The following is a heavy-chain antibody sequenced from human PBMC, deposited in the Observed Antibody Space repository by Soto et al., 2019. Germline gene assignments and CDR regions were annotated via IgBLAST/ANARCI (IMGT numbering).Heavy chain of an antibody. D-gene: IGHD2-15*01. V-gene: IGHV1-69*02. CDR1: GGTFSSYT. CDR2: IIPILGIA. J-gene: IGHJ5*02. Sequence: SVKVSCKASGGTFSSYTISWVRQAPGQGLEWMGRIIPILGIANYAQKIQGRVTITADKSTSTAYMELSSLRSEDTAVYYCARGVAATLAGWFDPWGQGTLVTVSS. CDR3: ARGVAATLAGWFDP.